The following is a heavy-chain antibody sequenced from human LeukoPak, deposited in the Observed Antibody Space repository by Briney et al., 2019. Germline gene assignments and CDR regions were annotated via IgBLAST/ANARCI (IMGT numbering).Heavy chain of an antibody. CDR1: GYTLTELS. J-gene: IGHJ3*02. Sequence: ASVKVSCKVSGYTLTELSMHWVRQAPGKGLEWMGGFDPEDGETIYAQKFQGRVTMTEDTSTDTAYMELGSLRSEDTAVYYCATATGAFPHDAFDIWGQGTMVTVSS. D-gene: IGHD7-27*01. V-gene: IGHV1-24*01. CDR2: FDPEDGET. CDR3: ATATGAFPHDAFDI.